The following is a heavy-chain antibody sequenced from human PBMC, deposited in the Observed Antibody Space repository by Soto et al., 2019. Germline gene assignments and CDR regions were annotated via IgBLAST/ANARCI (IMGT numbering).Heavy chain of an antibody. V-gene: IGHV1-18*04. Sequence: ASVKVSCKASGCTFTSYGISWVRQAPGQGLEWMGWISAYNGNTNYAQKLQGRVTMTTDTSTSTAYMELRSLRSDDTAVYYCARDYRQWLVRYYYYGMDVWGQGTTVTVSS. CDR1: GCTFTSYG. J-gene: IGHJ6*02. D-gene: IGHD6-19*01. CDR3: ARDYRQWLVRYYYYGMDV. CDR2: ISAYNGNT.